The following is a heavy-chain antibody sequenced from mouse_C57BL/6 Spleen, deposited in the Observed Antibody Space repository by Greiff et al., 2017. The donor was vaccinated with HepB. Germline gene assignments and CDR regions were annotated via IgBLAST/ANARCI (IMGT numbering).Heavy chain of an antibody. D-gene: IGHD1-1*01. J-gene: IGHJ3*01. Sequence: EVKLLESGGGLVKPGGSLKLSCAASGFTFSSYAMSWVRQTPEKRLEWVATISDGGSYTYYPDNVKGRFTISRDNAKNNLYLQMSHLKSEDTAMYYCARDITRVVDWGKGTLVTVSA. CDR1: GFTFSSYA. CDR2: ISDGGSYT. V-gene: IGHV5-4*01. CDR3: ARDITRVVD.